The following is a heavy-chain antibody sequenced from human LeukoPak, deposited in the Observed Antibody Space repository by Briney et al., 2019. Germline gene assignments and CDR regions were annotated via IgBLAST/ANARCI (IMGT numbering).Heavy chain of an antibody. CDR1: GFIFSRYW. D-gene: IGHD2-15*01. Sequence: GGSLRLSCAASGFIFSRYWMHWVRQAPGKGLVWVSRINSDGSSTSYADSVKGRFTISRDNAKNTLYLQMNSLRAEDTAVYYCARSPYDCSGSSCYPDYFDYWAREPWSPSPQ. CDR3: ARSPYDCSGSSCYPDYFDY. V-gene: IGHV3-74*01. CDR2: INSDGSST. J-gene: IGHJ4*02.